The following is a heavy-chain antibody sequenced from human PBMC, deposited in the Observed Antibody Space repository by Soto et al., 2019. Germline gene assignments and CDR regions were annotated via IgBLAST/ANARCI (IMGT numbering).Heavy chain of an antibody. CDR2: ISWNSGSI. CDR3: AKDSGYYDSSGYYEESSFDY. Sequence: PGGSLRLSCAASGLPFHDYAMHWVRQAPGKGLEWVSGISWNSGSIGYADSVKGRFTISRDNAKNSLYLQMNSLRAEDTALYYCAKDSGYYDSSGYYEESSFDYWGQGTLVTVTS. J-gene: IGHJ4*02. D-gene: IGHD3-22*01. CDR1: GLPFHDYA. V-gene: IGHV3-9*01.